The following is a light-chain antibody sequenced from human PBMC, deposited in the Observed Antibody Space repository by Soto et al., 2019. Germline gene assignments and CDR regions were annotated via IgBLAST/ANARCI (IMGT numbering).Light chain of an antibody. CDR1: SSNIGNNA. J-gene: IGLJ1*01. CDR2: YDD. CDR3: AAWDDSLNGYV. Sequence: QCLLTQPPSLYDSARQMVTISYSGSSSNIGNNAVNWYQQLPGKAPKLLIYYDDLLPSGVSDRFSGSKSGTSASLAISGLQSGDEADYYCAAWDDSLNGYVFGTGTKVTVL. V-gene: IGLV1-36*01.